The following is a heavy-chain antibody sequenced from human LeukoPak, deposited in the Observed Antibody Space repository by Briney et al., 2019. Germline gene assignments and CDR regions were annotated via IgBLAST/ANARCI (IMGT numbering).Heavy chain of an antibody. CDR1: GFTFSDYY. J-gene: IGHJ4*02. CDR2: ISSSGSTI. D-gene: IGHD4-11*01. CDR3: ASVTTETTVDY. V-gene: IGHV3-11*04. Sequence: SGGSLRLSCAASGFTFSDYYMSWIRQAPGKGLEWVSYISSSGSTIYYADSVKGRFTISRDNAKNSLYLQMNSLRAEDTAVYYCASVTTETTVDYWGQGTLVTVSS.